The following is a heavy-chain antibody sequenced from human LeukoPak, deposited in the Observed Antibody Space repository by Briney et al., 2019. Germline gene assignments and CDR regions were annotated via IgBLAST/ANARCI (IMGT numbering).Heavy chain of an antibody. CDR2: INPSGSST. Sequence: GSVKVSCKASGYTFTSHYMHWVRQAPGQGLEWMGLINPSGSSTLYAQKFQGRVTTTRDMSTTTDYMELSSLGSEDTAVYYCARDNSVGDIAWWFDPWGQGTLVTVSS. CDR1: GYTFTSHY. J-gene: IGHJ5*02. D-gene: IGHD3-16*02. CDR3: ARDNSVGDIAWWFDP. V-gene: IGHV1-46*01.